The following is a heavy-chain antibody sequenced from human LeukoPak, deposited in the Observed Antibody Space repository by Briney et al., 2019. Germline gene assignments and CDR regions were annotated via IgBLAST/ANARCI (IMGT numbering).Heavy chain of an antibody. Sequence: SVKVSCKASGGTFSSYAISWVRQAPGQGLEWMGGIIPIFGTANYAQKFQGRVTITADKSTSTAYMELSSLRAEDTAVYYCARVPEAGPPAVYYFDYWGQGTLVTVS. J-gene: IGHJ4*02. CDR2: IIPIFGTA. D-gene: IGHD1-14*01. V-gene: IGHV1-69*06. CDR3: ARVPEAGPPAVYYFDY. CDR1: GGTFSSYA.